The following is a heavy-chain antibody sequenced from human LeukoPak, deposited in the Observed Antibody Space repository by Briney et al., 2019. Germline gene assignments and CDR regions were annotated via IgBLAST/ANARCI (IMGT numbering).Heavy chain of an antibody. CDR2: IYTSGST. V-gene: IGHV4-4*07. D-gene: IGHD3-22*01. CDR3: ARDRRHYYDSRRHNWFDP. Sequence: SETLSLTCTVSGGSISSYYWSWIRQPAGKGLEWIGRIYTSGSTNYNPSLKSRVTMSVDTSKNQFSLKLSSVTAADTAVYHCARDRRHYYDSRRHNWFDPWGQGTLVTVSS. CDR1: GGSISSYY. J-gene: IGHJ5*02.